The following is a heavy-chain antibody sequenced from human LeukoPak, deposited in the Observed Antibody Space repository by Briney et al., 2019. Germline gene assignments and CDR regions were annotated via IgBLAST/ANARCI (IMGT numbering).Heavy chain of an antibody. CDR2: ISSSSSYI. V-gene: IGHV3-21*01. CDR1: GFTVTSNY. CDR3: ASGYCSGGSCYRAAFDI. D-gene: IGHD2-15*01. Sequence: GSLRLSCAASGFTVTSNYMRWVRQAPGKGLEWVSSISSSSSYIYYADSVKGRFTISRDNAKNSLYLQMNSLRAEDTAVYYCASGYCSGGSCYRAAFDIWGQGTMVTVSS. J-gene: IGHJ3*02.